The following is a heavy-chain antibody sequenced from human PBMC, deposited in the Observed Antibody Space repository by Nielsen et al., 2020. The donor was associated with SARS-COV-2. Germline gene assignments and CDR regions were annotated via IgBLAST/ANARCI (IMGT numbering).Heavy chain of an antibody. CDR3: ARASGYYGMDV. Sequence: SETLSRTCAVSGGSFSGYYWSWIRQPPGKGLEWIGEINHSGSTNYNPSLKSRVTISVETSKNQFSLKLSSVAAADPAVYYCARASGYYGMDVWGQGTTVTVSS. D-gene: IGHD3-3*01. V-gene: IGHV4-34*01. J-gene: IGHJ6*02. CDR1: GGSFSGYY. CDR2: INHSGST.